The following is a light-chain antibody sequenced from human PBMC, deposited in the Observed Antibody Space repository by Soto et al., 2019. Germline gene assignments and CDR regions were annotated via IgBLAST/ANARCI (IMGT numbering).Light chain of an antibody. J-gene: IGKJ4*01. CDR3: QQYNNGPRAT. CDR2: RAV. V-gene: IGKV3-15*01. CDR1: QSINNN. Sequence: EIVMTQSPATLSLSPGERATLSCRASQSINNNLARYPQKHGQAPRLFMLRAVSRATGIPARISGSGSGTEFNLTIGGLQSEDFEVYVCQQYNNGPRATFGGGTKVDSK.